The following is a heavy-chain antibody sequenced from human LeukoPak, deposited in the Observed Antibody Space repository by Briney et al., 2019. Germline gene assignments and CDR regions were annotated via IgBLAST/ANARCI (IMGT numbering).Heavy chain of an antibody. CDR3: ARGLGEYSSSSY. V-gene: IGHV3-30-3*01. J-gene: IGHJ4*02. Sequence: GRPLRLSCAASGFTFSSYAMHWVRQAPGKGLEWVAVISYDGSNKYYADSVKGRFTISRDNSKNTLYLQMNSLRAEDTAVYYCARGLGEYSSSSYWGQGTLVTVSS. CDR2: ISYDGSNK. D-gene: IGHD6-6*01. CDR1: GFTFSSYA.